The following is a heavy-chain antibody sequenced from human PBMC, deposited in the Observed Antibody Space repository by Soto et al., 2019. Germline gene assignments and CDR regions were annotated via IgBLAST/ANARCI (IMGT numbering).Heavy chain of an antibody. D-gene: IGHD6-13*01. CDR2: IIPILGIA. CDR1: GGTFSSYT. CDR3: ARDDSSSWYVGPYGMDV. Sequence: QVQLVQSGAEVKKPGSSVKVSCKASGGTFSSYTISWVRQAPGQGLEWMGRIIPILGIANYAQKFQGRVTITADNSTSTAYMELSSLRSEDTAVYYCARDDSSSWYVGPYGMDVWGQGTTVTVSS. V-gene: IGHV1-69*08. J-gene: IGHJ6*02.